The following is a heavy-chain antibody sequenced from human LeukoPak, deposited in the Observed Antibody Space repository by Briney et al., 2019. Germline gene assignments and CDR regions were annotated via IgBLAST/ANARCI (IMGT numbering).Heavy chain of an antibody. V-gene: IGHV3-11*01. Sequence: GGSLRLSCAASGFTFSDYYMSWIRQAPGKGLEWVSYISSSGSTIYYADSVKGRFTISRDNAKDSLYLQMNSLRAEDTAVYYCARDSWVIAAAEHAHDYWGQGTLVTVSS. CDR1: GFTFSDYY. J-gene: IGHJ4*02. CDR3: ARDSWVIAAAEHAHDY. CDR2: ISSSGSTI. D-gene: IGHD6-13*01.